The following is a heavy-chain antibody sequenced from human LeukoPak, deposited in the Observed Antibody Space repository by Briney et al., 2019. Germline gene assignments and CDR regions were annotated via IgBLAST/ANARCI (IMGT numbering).Heavy chain of an antibody. D-gene: IGHD3-3*01. Sequence: GGSLRLSCAASGFPFSTFWMNWVRQAPGKGLEWVSVVSGSGGSTYYADSVKGRFTISRDNSKNTLYLQMDSLRAEDTAVYYCAKGITIFGGFDYWGQGTLVAVSS. V-gene: IGHV3-23*01. J-gene: IGHJ4*02. CDR3: AKGITIFGGFDY. CDR1: GFPFSTFW. CDR2: VSGSGGST.